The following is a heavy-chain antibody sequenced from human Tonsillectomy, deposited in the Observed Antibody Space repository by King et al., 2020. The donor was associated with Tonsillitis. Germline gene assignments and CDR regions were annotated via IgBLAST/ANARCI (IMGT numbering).Heavy chain of an antibody. V-gene: IGHV3-9*01. CDR1: GFTFDDYA. J-gene: IGHJ4*02. D-gene: IGHD4-23*01. CDR3: AKGNYRTVVTPFFDY. Sequence: DVQLVESGGGLVHPGRSLRLSCAASGFTFDDYAMHWVRQAPGKGLEWVSGISWNSGSIGYADSVKGRFTISRDNAKNSLYLQMNSLRAEDTALYYCAKGNYRTVVTPFFDYWGQGTLVTVSS. CDR2: ISWNSGSI.